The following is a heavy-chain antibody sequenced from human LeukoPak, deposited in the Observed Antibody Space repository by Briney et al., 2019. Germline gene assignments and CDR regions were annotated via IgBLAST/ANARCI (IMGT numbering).Heavy chain of an antibody. CDR2: IYYSGST. Sequence: ASETLSLTCTVSGGSISSGGYYWSWIRQHPGKGLEWIGYIYYSGSTYYNPSLKSRVTISVDTSKNQFSLKLSSVTAADTAVYYCARSLEITVDYWGQGTLVTVSS. CDR1: GGSISSGGYY. D-gene: IGHD5-24*01. V-gene: IGHV4-31*03. J-gene: IGHJ4*02. CDR3: ARSLEITVDY.